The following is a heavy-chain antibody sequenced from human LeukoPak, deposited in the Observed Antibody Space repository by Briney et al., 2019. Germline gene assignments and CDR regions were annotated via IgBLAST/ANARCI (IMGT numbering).Heavy chain of an antibody. CDR3: ARDRRVYYYDSSGYYSDAFDI. J-gene: IGHJ3*02. D-gene: IGHD3-22*01. CDR2: ISPNSGGT. Sequence: ASVKVSCKASGYTFIGYYMHWVRQAPGQGLEWMGWISPNSGGTNYAQKFQGRVTMTRDTSISTAYMELSRLRSDDTAVYYCARDRRVYYYDSSGYYSDAFDIWGQGTMVTVSS. CDR1: GYTFIGYY. V-gene: IGHV1-2*02.